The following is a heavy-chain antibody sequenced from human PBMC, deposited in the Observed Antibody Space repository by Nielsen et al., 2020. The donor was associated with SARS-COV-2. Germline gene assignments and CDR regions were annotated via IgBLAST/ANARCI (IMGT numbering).Heavy chain of an antibody. CDR1: GFRFSSYA. CDR2: ISDNGRNS. V-gene: IGHV3-23*01. CDR3: ARGNGWGSYFDY. D-gene: IGHD7-27*01. Sequence: GGSLRLSCAASGFRFSSYAMSWVRQAPGKGLEWVSHISDNGRNSYYADSVKGRFTISRDNSKNTLYLQMNSLRGEDTAVYYCARGNGWGSYFDYWGQGTLVTVSS. J-gene: IGHJ4*02.